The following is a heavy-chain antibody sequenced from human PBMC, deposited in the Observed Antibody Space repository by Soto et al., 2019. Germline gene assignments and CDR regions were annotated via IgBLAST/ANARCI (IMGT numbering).Heavy chain of an antibody. CDR3: AKVEGGATANLFDY. V-gene: IGHV3-30*18. Sequence: GGSLRLSCAAPGFTFSSYGMHWVRQAPGKGLEWVAVISYDGSNKYYADSVKGRFTISRDNSKNTLYLQMNSLRAEDTAVYYCAKVEGGATANLFDYWGQGTLVTVSS. CDR1: GFTFSSYG. D-gene: IGHD1-26*01. J-gene: IGHJ4*02. CDR2: ISYDGSNK.